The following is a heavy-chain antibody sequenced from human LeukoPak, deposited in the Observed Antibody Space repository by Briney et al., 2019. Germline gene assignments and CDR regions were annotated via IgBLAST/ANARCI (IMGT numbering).Heavy chain of an antibody. D-gene: IGHD6-13*01. CDR2: IYYSGST. V-gene: IGHV4-39*01. CDR3: ARQLIAAAGNGLSNWFDP. Sequence: SETLSLTCTVSGGSISSSSYYWGWIRQPPGKGLEWIGSIYYSGSTYYNPSLKSRVTISVDTSKNQFSLKLSSVTAADTAVYYCARQLIAAAGNGLSNWFDPWGQGTLVTVSS. J-gene: IGHJ5*02. CDR1: GGSISSSSYY.